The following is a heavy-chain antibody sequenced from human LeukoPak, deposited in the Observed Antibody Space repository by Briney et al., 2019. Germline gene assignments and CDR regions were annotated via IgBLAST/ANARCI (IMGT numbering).Heavy chain of an antibody. CDR3: AKDGTDCSSTSCYTWGYDY. Sequence: GGSLRLSCAASGFTFSSYVMSWVRQAPGKGLEWVSAISGSGGSTYYADSVKGRFTISRDNSKNTLYLQMNSLRAEDTAVYYCAKDGTDCSSTSCYTWGYDYWGQGTLVTVSS. D-gene: IGHD2-2*02. CDR2: ISGSGGST. CDR1: GFTFSSYV. V-gene: IGHV3-23*01. J-gene: IGHJ4*02.